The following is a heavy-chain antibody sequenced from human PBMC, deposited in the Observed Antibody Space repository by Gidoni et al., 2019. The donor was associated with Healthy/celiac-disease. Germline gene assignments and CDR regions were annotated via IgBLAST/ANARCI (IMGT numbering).Heavy chain of an antibody. CDR3: AKGGDCSSTSCHDFDY. Sequence: EVQLVEYGGGLVQPGGSLRLSCAASGFTFSSYAMSWVRQAPGKGLEWVSAISGSGGSTYYADSVKGRFTISRDNSKNTLYLQMNSLRAEDTAVYYCAKGGDCSSTSCHDFDYWGQGTLVTVSS. V-gene: IGHV3-23*04. D-gene: IGHD2-2*01. CDR2: ISGSGGST. CDR1: GFTFSSYA. J-gene: IGHJ4*02.